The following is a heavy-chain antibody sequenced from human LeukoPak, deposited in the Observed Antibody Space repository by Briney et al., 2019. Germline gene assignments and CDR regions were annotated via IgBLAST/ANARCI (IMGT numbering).Heavy chain of an antibody. V-gene: IGHV1-2*02. CDR3: ARNPDCSGGSCYSAWFDP. Sequence: ASVKVSCKASGYTFTGYYMHWVRQAPGQGLEWMGWINPNSGGTNYAQKFQGRVTMTRDTSISTAYMELSRLGSDDTAVYYCARNPDCSGGSCYSAWFDPWGQGTLVTVSS. J-gene: IGHJ5*02. CDR2: INPNSGGT. D-gene: IGHD2-15*01. CDR1: GYTFTGYY.